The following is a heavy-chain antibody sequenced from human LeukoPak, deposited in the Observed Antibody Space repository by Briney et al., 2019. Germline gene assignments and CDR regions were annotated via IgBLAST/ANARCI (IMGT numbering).Heavy chain of an antibody. D-gene: IGHD3-10*01. Sequence: GGSLRLSCAPSGFTFSSYGMHWVRQAPGKGLEWVAAISESGASTYYAASVKGRFTISRDNSENTLYLQMHGLRAGDTAVYYCAKNRPTMVRGVPYYFDYWGQGTLVTVSS. CDR1: GFTFSSYG. V-gene: IGHV3-23*01. J-gene: IGHJ4*02. CDR3: AKNRPTMVRGVPYYFDY. CDR2: ISESGAST.